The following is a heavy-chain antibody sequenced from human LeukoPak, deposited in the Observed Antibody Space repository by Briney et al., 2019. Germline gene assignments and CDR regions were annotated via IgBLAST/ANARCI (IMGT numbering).Heavy chain of an antibody. CDR3: ARGSDEDFCSSTSCYDLYYYGMDV. V-gene: IGHV1-2*02. D-gene: IGHD2-2*01. J-gene: IGHJ6*02. CDR2: INPNSDGT. CDR1: GYTFTGYY. Sequence: VLVKVSCKTSGYTFTGYYMHWVRQAPGQGLEWMGSINPNSDGTNYAQKFQGRVTMTRDTSISTAYMELSRLRSDDTAVYYCARGSDEDFCSSTSCYDLYYYGMDVWGQGTTVTVSS.